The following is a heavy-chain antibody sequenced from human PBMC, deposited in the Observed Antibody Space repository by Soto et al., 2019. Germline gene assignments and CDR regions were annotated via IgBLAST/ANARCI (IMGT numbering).Heavy chain of an antibody. CDR3: ARGKVRGVIKGGLDYFDY. V-gene: IGHV4-30-2*01. Sequence: SETLSLTCAVSGGSISSGGYSWSWIRQPPGKGLEWIGYIYHSGSTYYNPSLKSRVTISVDRSKNQFSLKLSSVTAADTAVYYCARGKVRGVIKGGLDYFDYWGQGTLVTVSS. D-gene: IGHD3-10*01. CDR2: IYHSGST. J-gene: IGHJ4*02. CDR1: GGSISSGGYS.